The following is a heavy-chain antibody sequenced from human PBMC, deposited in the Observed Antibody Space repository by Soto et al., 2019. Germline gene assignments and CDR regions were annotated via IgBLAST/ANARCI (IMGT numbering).Heavy chain of an antibody. J-gene: IGHJ4*02. V-gene: IGHV2-70*01. D-gene: IGHD1-26*01. CDR2: IDWDDDK. CDR3: ARIPRYSGSYAPIDY. Sequence: SGPTLGNPTQTLTLTCTFSGFSLSTSGMCVSWIRQPPGKALEWLALIDWDDDKYYSTSLKTRLTISKDTSKNQVVLTMTNMDPVDTATYYCARIPRYSGSYAPIDYWGQGTLVTVSS. CDR1: GFSLSTSGMC.